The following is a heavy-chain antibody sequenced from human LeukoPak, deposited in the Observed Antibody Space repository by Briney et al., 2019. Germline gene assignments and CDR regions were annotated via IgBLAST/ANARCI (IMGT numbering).Heavy chain of an antibody. CDR3: ARVSYDISRPFDY. J-gene: IGHJ4*02. V-gene: IGHV3-48*04. D-gene: IGHD3-9*01. Sequence: GGSLRLSCAASGFIFNNCGLIWVRQAPGKGLEWVSYISSSGSTIYYADSVKGRFTISRDNAKNSLYLQMNSLRAEDTAVYYCARVSYDISRPFDYWGQGTLVTVSS. CDR1: GFIFNNCG. CDR2: ISSSGSTI.